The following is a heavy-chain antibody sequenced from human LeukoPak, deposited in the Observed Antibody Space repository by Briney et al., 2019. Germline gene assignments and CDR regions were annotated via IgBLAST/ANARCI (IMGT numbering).Heavy chain of an antibody. D-gene: IGHD3-10*01. Sequence: PGGSLRLSCVASGFTFNSYWMSWVRQAPGKGLEWVPNIKQDGSEKYYVDSVKGRFTISRDNAKNSLCLQMNSLRAEDTAAYYCAGHRNYYGSGTDAVDVWRQGTMVTVSS. J-gene: IGHJ3*01. CDR1: GFTFNSYW. V-gene: IGHV3-7*01. CDR3: AGHRNYYGSGTDAVDV. CDR2: IKQDGSEK.